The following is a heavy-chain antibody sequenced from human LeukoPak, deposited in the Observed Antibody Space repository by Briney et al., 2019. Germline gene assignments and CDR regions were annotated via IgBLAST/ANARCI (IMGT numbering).Heavy chain of an antibody. CDR2: IYYSGST. V-gene: IGHV4-59*08. CDR3: ASYDILTGHDY. D-gene: IGHD3-9*01. J-gene: IGHJ4*02. Sequence: SETLSLTCTVSGGSISNYYWSWIRQPPGKGLEWIGYIYYSGSTNYNPSLKSRVTISVDTSKNQFSLKLSSVTAADTAVYYCASYDILTGHDYWGQGTLVTVSS. CDR1: GGSISNYY.